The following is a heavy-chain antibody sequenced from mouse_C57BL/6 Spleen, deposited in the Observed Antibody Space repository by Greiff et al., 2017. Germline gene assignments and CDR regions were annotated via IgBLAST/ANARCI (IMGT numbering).Heavy chain of an antibody. CDR3: ARRGGNYVLDY. V-gene: IGHV5-16*01. D-gene: IGHD2-1*01. CDR2: INYDGSST. CDR1: GFTFSDYY. Sequence: VQLTESEGGLVQPGSSMKLSCTASGFTFSDYYMAWVRQVPETGLEWVANINYDGSSTYYLDSLKSRFIISRDNAKNSLYQQRSSLKSEDTAAYYCARRGGNYVLDYWGQGTTLTVSS. J-gene: IGHJ2*01.